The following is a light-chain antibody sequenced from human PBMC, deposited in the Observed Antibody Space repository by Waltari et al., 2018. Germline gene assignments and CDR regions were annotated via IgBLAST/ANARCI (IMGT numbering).Light chain of an antibody. CDR1: SSTIGSNS. J-gene: IGLJ1*01. CDR3: ATWDDSLGGFYV. CDR2: ASD. Sequence: QSVLTQSSPTSGTPGQRVSISCSGTSSTIGSNSVYWSQHLPGAAPKLLIYASDQRPSGVPDRFSGSKSGTSASLAISGLRSEDEADYYCATWDDSLGGFYVFGTGTKVTVL. V-gene: IGLV1-47*01.